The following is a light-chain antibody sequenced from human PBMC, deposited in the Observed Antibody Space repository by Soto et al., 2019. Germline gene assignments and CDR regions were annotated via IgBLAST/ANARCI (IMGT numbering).Light chain of an antibody. V-gene: IGLV2-14*01. CDR1: SSDVGPDKF. Sequence: QSALTQPASVSGSRGQSITISCVGTSSDVGPDKFVSWFQQDPGKAPKLLMFEGTYRPSGVSNRFSGSKSGNTASLTILGLRSEDEGDYFCGSRTNTATVVFGTGTKLTVL. J-gene: IGLJ1*01. CDR2: EGT. CDR3: GSRTNTATVV.